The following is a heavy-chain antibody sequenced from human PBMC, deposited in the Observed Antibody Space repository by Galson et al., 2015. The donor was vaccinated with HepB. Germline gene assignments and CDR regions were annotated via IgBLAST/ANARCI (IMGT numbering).Heavy chain of an antibody. CDR3: ARDGAVPDF. CDR1: GFTVGSNY. CDR2: LHSNGKT. J-gene: IGHJ4*02. V-gene: IGHV3-53*01. Sequence: SLRLSCAASGFTVGSNYMSWVRQAPGKGLEWVSVLHSNGKTDYADSVKGRFTASRDTSKNTVCLQMSSLRVEDTAVYFCARDGAVPDFWGQGTLVTVSS. D-gene: IGHD6-19*01.